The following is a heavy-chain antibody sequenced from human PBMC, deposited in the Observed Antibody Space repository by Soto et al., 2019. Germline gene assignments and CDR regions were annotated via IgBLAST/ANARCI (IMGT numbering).Heavy chain of an antibody. J-gene: IGHJ6*02. Sequence: SVKVSCKASGGTFSSYAISWVRQAPGQGLEWMGGIIPIFGTANYAQKFQGRVTITADESTSTAYMELSSLRSEDTAVYYCARVRTMVRGVIIPYYYGMDVCGQGTTVTVSS. CDR2: IIPIFGTA. CDR1: GGTFSSYA. D-gene: IGHD3-10*01. CDR3: ARVRTMVRGVIIPYYYGMDV. V-gene: IGHV1-69*13.